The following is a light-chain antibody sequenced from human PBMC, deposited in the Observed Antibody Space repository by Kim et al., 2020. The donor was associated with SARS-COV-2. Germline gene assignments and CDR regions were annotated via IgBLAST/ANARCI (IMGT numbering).Light chain of an antibody. J-gene: IGKJ4*01. CDR2: KAS. Sequence: CGGDRVTITCRASQSSSSWLAWYQQKPGKAPKLLIYKASSLESGVPSRFSGSGSGTEFTLTISSLQPDDFATYYCQQYNSYSLLTFGGGTKVDIK. V-gene: IGKV1-5*03. CDR1: QSSSSW. CDR3: QQYNSYSLLT.